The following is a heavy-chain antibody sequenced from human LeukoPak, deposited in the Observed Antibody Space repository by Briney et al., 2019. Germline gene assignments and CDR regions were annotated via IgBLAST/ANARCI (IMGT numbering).Heavy chain of an antibody. CDR1: GGSISSYY. J-gene: IGHJ6*03. CDR3: ARAGRIAARQGLRRGYYMDV. Sequence: SETLSLTCTVSGGSISSYYWSWIRQPPGKGLEWIGYIYYSGSTNYNPSLKSRVTISVDTSKNQFSLKLSSVTAADTAVYYCARAGRIAARQGLRRGYYMDVWGKGTTVTVSS. CDR2: IYYSGST. D-gene: IGHD6-6*01. V-gene: IGHV4-59*01.